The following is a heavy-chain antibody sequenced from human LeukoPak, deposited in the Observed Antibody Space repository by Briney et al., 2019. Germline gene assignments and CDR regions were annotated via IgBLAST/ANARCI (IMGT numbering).Heavy chain of an antibody. CDR1: GGTFSNFA. Sequence: ASVKVSCKASGGTFSNFAISWVRQAPGKGLEWMGWIIPMSGSTDYAQRFQGRFTMITDESTSTAYMELSSLTSQDTAVYYCARDWTGSYYVYWGQGTLVTVSS. CDR3: ARDWTGSYYVY. CDR2: IIPMSGST. J-gene: IGHJ4*02. V-gene: IGHV1-69*05. D-gene: IGHD1-26*01.